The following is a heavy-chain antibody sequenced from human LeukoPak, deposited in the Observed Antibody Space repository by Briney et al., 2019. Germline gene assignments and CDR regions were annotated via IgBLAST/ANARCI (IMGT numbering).Heavy chain of an antibody. CDR1: GFTFSSYA. CDR2: ISGSGTNT. Sequence: GGSLRLSCAASGFTFSSYAMSWVRQAPGKGLEWVSVISGSGTNTYYADSVKGRFTISRDNAKNTLYLQMNNLRAEDTAIYYCATDSYVSGSYYRLFYWGQGTLVTVSS. J-gene: IGHJ4*02. CDR3: ATDSYVSGSYYRLFY. V-gene: IGHV3-23*01. D-gene: IGHD3-10*01.